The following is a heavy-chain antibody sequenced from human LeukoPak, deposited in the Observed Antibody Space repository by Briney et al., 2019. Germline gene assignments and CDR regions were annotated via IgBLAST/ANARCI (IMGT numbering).Heavy chain of an antibody. D-gene: IGHD3-3*01. CDR1: GGTFSSYA. Sequence: SVKVSYKASGGTFSSYAISWVRQAPGQGLEWMGGIIPIFGTANYAQKFQGRVTITADESTSTAYMELSSLRSEDTAVYYCARDLGDRVLHDAFDIWGQGTMVTVSS. V-gene: IGHV1-69*13. J-gene: IGHJ3*02. CDR2: IIPIFGTA. CDR3: ARDLGDRVLHDAFDI.